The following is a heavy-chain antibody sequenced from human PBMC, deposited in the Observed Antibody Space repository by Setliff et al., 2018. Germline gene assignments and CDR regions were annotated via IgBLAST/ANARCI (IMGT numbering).Heavy chain of an antibody. Sequence: PGGSLRLSCVASEFTFSIYWMSWVRQVPGKGLEWVANMKQDGTEQYYLDSVKGRFTISRDNAKNSLYLQMNSLRAEDTAVYYCAAPTGYSSGYYYGMDVWGQGTTVTVSS. J-gene: IGHJ6*02. CDR1: EFTFSIYW. CDR2: MKQDGTEQ. D-gene: IGHD6-19*01. V-gene: IGHV3-7*05. CDR3: AAPTGYSSGYYYGMDV.